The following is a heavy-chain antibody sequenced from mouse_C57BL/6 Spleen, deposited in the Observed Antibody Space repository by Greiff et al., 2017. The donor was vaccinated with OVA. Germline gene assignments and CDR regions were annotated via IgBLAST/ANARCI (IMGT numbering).Heavy chain of an antibody. CDR2: ISNGGGST. Sequence: EVQLQESGGGLVQPGGSLKLSCAASGFTFSDYYMYWVRQTPEKRLEWVAYISNGGGSTYYPDTVKGRVTLTRDNAKNTLYLQMSRLKSEDTAMYYCASSYGIYYYAMGYWGQGTSVTVSA. CDR3: ASSYGIYYYAMGY. V-gene: IGHV5-12*01. J-gene: IGHJ4*01. CDR1: GFTFSDYY. D-gene: IGHD2-1*01.